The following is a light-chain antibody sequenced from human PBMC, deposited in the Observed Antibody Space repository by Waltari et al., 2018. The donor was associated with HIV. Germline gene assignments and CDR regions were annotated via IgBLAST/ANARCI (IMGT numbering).Light chain of an antibody. CDR3: MQSLQFPLT. CDR2: EVS. CDR1: QRVVHSDGKTN. Sequence: DIVMTQTPLSLSVTPGQPASSSCKSSQRVVHSDGKTNMEWYVQKPGQTPQLLIYEVSNRYSGVPDRFTGSGSGTDVTLKISRVEAEDVGFYYCMQSLQFPLTFGGGTKVEIK. V-gene: IGKV2D-29*01. J-gene: IGKJ4*01.